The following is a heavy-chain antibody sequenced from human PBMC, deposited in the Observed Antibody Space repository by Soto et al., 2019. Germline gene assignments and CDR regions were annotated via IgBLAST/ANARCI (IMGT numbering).Heavy chain of an antibody. CDR3: AKGDDPIMVRGPIRLPIDY. CDR2: ISGSGGST. Sequence: EVQLLESGGGLVQPGGSLRLSCAASGFTFSSYAMSWVRQAPGKGLEWVSAISGSGGSTYYADSVKGRFTISRDNSKNTLYLQMNSLRAEDTAVYYCAKGDDPIMVRGPIRLPIDYWGQGTLGTVSS. V-gene: IGHV3-23*01. J-gene: IGHJ4*02. D-gene: IGHD3-10*01. CDR1: GFTFSSYA.